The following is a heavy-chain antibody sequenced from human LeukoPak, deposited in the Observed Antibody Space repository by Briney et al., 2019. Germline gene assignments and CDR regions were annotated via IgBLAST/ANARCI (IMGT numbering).Heavy chain of an antibody. J-gene: IGHJ4*02. CDR2: MNPDSGNT. V-gene: IGHV1-8*01. Sequence: ASVKVSCKASAYTFSSYDINWVRQATGQGLEWMGWMNPDSGNTGYAQRFQGRVTMTRNTSINTAYMELSSLRYDDTAVYYCARGRRQQLRRATITYYFDYWGQGILVTVSS. CDR1: AYTFSSYD. D-gene: IGHD6-13*01. CDR3: ARGRRQQLRRATITYYFDY.